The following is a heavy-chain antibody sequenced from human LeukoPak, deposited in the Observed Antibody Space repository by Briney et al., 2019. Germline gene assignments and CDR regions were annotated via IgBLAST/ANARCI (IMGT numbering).Heavy chain of an antibody. J-gene: IGHJ5*02. V-gene: IGHV3-23*01. CDR2: LSRGGAKT. CDR3: AKDIEHFDP. Sequence: GGSLRLSCAASGFTFTNFPMSWVRQAPGKGLEWVSGLSRGGAKTFYAPSVKGRFTISRDDSNSTVFLHMKRLRVEDTAMYCAKDIEHFDPRGQGTLVTVSS. D-gene: IGHD3-3*02. CDR1: GFTFTNFP.